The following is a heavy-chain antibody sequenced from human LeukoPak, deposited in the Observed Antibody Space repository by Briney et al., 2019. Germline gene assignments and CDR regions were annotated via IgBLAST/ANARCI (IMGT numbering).Heavy chain of an antibody. V-gene: IGHV3-30*02. Sequence: GGSLRLSCAASGLTFSSYGMHWVRQAPGKGLEWVAFIRYDGSNKYYADSVKGRFTISRDNSKNTLYLQMNSLRAEDTAVYYCAKGLYCSGGSCYYMDVWGKGTTVTVSS. D-gene: IGHD2-15*01. CDR1: GLTFSSYG. J-gene: IGHJ6*03. CDR3: AKGLYCSGGSCYYMDV. CDR2: IRYDGSNK.